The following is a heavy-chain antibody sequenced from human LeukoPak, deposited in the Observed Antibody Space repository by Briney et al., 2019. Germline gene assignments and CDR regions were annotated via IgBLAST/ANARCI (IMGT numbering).Heavy chain of an antibody. J-gene: IGHJ6*02. D-gene: IGHD5-18*01. CDR2: ISAYNGNT. CDR1: GYTFTSYG. CDR3: ARDPWIQLWLPYYYYYGMDV. Sequence: GASVKVSCKASGYTFTSYGISWVRQAPGQGLEWMGWISAYNGNTNYAQKLQGRVTMTTDTSTSTACMELRSLRSDDTAVYYCARDPWIQLWLPYYYYYGMDVWGQGTTVTVSS. V-gene: IGHV1-18*01.